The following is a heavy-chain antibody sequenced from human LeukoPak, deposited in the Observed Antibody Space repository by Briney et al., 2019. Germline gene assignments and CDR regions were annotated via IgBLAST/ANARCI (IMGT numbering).Heavy chain of an antibody. CDR2: ISYDGSNK. V-gene: IGHV3-30*03. Sequence: GGSLRLSCTASGYTFKRHAMHWVRQAPGKGLEWVAVISYDGSNKYYADSVKGRFTISRDNSKNTLYLQMNSLRAEDTAVYYCARRGLQYSYATYWGQGTLVTVSS. J-gene: IGHJ4*02. D-gene: IGHD5-18*01. CDR3: ARRGLQYSYATY. CDR1: GYTFKRHA.